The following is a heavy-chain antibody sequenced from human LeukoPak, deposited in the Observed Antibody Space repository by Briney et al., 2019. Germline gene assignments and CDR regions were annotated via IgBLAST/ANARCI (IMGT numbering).Heavy chain of an antibody. CDR3: AGSSWPYYYYYMDV. Sequence: SETLSLTCTVSGGSISSYYWSWIRQPPGQGLEWIGYIYYSGSTNYNPSLKSRVTISVDTSKNQFSLKLSSVTAADTAVYYCAGSSWPYYYYYMDVWGKGTTVTVSS. V-gene: IGHV4-59*01. J-gene: IGHJ6*03. CDR1: GGSISSYY. CDR2: IYYSGST. D-gene: IGHD6-13*01.